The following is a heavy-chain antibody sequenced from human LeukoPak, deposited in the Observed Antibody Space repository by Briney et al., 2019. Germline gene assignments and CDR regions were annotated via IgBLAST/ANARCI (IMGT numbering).Heavy chain of an antibody. CDR1: GFTFSNYA. CDR2: IDYSGGSI. V-gene: IGHV3-23*01. Sequence: GWSLRLSCAASGFTFSNYAMTWVRQAPGKGLEWVSTIDYSGGSIYYADPVKGRFTISRDNSKNTLYMQMSSLRAEDTAIYYCAKVPYSDYGSGRPPFMDVWGQGTTVAVS. J-gene: IGHJ6*02. CDR3: AKVPYSDYGSGRPPFMDV. D-gene: IGHD3-10*01.